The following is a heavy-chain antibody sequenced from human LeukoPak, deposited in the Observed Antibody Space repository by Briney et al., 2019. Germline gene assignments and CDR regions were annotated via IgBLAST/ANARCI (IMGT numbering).Heavy chain of an antibody. V-gene: IGHV3-30*04. J-gene: IGHJ4*02. CDR3: AKDRLLYFDY. CDR2: ISYDGSNK. CDR1: GFTFSSYA. Sequence: GGSLRLSCAASGFTFSSYAMHWVRQAPGKGLEWVAVISYDGSNKYYADSVKGRFTISRDNSKNTLYLQMNSLRAEDTAVYYCAKDRLLYFDYWAREPWSPSPQ.